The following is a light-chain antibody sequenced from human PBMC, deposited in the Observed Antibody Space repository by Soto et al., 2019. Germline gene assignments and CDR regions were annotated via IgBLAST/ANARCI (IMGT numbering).Light chain of an antibody. CDR2: GAS. J-gene: IGKJ2*01. Sequence: EIVLTQSPGTLSLSPGERATLSCRASQSVSSSYLAWHQQKPGQAPRLLIYGASSRATGMPDRFSGSGSGTDFPLTISRLEHEDFAVYYCQQYGSSPMYTFGQGTKLEIK. CDR3: QQYGSSPMYT. CDR1: QSVSSSY. V-gene: IGKV3-20*01.